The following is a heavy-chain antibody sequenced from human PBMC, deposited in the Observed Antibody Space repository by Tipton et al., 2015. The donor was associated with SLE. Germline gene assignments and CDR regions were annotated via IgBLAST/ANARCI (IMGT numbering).Heavy chain of an antibody. CDR3: ARHTGTHWAFDL. D-gene: IGHD1-1*01. CDR2: IYFSGST. V-gene: IGHV4-59*01. Sequence: TLSLTCTVSGGSISTYYWSWIRQPPGKGLEWIGYIYFSGSTNYNPSLKSSVTISLDTSRNQFSLQLSSVTAADTALYYCARHTGTHWAFDLWGQGTMVTVSS. J-gene: IGHJ3*01. CDR1: GGSISTYY.